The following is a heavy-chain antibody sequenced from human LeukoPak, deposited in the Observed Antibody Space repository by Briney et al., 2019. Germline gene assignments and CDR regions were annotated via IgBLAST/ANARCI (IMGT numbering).Heavy chain of an antibody. CDR1: GFTFSNYA. V-gene: IGHV3-53*01. J-gene: IGHJ4*02. CDR3: ARYYYDSSGYPYYFDY. D-gene: IGHD3-22*01. Sequence: GGSLRLSCAASGFTFSNYAMNWVRQAPGKGLEWVSVIYSGGSAYYADSVKGRFTISRDNSKNTVYLQMNSLRAEDTAVYYCARYYYDSSGYPYYFDYWGQGTLVTVSS. CDR2: IYSGGSA.